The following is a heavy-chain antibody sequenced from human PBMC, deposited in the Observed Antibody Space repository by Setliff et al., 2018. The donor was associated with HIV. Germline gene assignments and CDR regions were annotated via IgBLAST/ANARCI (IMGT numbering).Heavy chain of an antibody. D-gene: IGHD3-10*01. CDR2: IKQDGSEK. V-gene: IGHV3-7*01. CDR3: ARDLDYYGPSEAFDI. CDR1: GFTPAFPFNSYW. J-gene: IGHJ3*02. Sequence: LSLSCVGSGFTPAFPFNSYWMSWVRQAPGKGLEWVANIKQDGSEKYYVDSVKGRFTISRDNAKNSLYLQMSGLRVDDTAVYFCARDLDYYGPSEAFDIWGQGTMVTVSS.